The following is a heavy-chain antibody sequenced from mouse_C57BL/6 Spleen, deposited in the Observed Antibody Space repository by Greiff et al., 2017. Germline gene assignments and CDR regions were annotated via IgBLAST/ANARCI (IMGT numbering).Heavy chain of an antibody. Sequence: EVQLVESEGGLVQPGSSMKLSCTASGFTFSDYYMAWVRQVPEKGLEWVANINYDGSSTYYLDSLKSRFIISRDNAKNILYLQMSSLKSEDTATYYCARGIYYDYDGYFDYWGQGTTLTVSS. CDR2: INYDGSST. V-gene: IGHV5-16*01. CDR1: GFTFSDYY. J-gene: IGHJ2*01. CDR3: ARGIYYDYDGYFDY. D-gene: IGHD2-4*01.